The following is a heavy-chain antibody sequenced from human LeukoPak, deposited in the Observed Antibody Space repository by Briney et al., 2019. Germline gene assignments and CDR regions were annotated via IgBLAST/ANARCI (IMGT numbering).Heavy chain of an antibody. D-gene: IGHD6-19*01. Sequence: SETLSLTCTVSGGSISSSSYYWGWIRQPPGKGLEWIGYIYYSGSTNYNPSLKSRVTISVDTSKNQFSLKLSSVTAADTAVYYCARGDHPPYYSSGSGFDPWGQGTLVTVSS. CDR2: IYYSGST. V-gene: IGHV4-61*05. CDR1: GGSISSSSYY. J-gene: IGHJ5*02. CDR3: ARGDHPPYYSSGSGFDP.